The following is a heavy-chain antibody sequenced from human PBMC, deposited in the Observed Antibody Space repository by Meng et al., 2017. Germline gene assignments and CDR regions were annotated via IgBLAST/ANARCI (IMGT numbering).Heavy chain of an antibody. D-gene: IGHD6-19*01. Sequence: GESLKISCAASGFTFSSYEMNWVRQAPGKGLERVSYISSSGSTIYYADSVKGRFTISRDNAKNSLYLQMNSLRAEDTAVYYCARGYSSGWYSGKKDAFDIWGQGTMVTVSS. CDR2: ISSSGSTI. CDR3: ARGYSSGWYSGKKDAFDI. V-gene: IGHV3-48*03. J-gene: IGHJ3*02. CDR1: GFTFSSYE.